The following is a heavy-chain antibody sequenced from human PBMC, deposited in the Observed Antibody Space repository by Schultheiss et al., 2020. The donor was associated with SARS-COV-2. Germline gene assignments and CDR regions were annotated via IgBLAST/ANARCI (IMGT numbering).Heavy chain of an antibody. Sequence: SETLSLTCTVSGDSIESRNYFWAWIRQSPGKGLEWIGYIDYSRRVFYNPSLKSRLTISVYTSKNQFSLKLTSLTAADTAIYYCARGNDFVYFFDSWGQGTLVTISS. CDR3: ARGNDFVYFFDS. D-gene: IGHD3-3*01. V-gene: IGHV4-30-4*08. J-gene: IGHJ4*02. CDR1: GDSIESRNYF. CDR2: IDYSRRV.